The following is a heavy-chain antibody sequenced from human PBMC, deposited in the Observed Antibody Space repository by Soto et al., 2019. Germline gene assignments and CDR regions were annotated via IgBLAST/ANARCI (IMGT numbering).Heavy chain of an antibody. V-gene: IGHV3-33*01. CDR2: IWYDGSNK. CDR3: ARDVGEDSSSPLHYYYYCMDV. CDR1: GFTFSSYG. D-gene: IGHD6-6*01. J-gene: IGHJ6*02. Sequence: QVQLVESGGGVVQPGRSLRLSCAASGFTFSSYGMHWVRQAPGTGLEWVAVIWYDGSNKYYADSVKGRFTISRDNSKNTLYLQMNSLRAEDTAVYYCARDVGEDSSSPLHYYYYCMDVWGQGTTVTVSS.